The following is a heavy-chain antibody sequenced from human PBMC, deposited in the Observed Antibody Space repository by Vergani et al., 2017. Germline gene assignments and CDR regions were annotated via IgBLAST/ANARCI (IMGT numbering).Heavy chain of an antibody. CDR3: ARSKRFDY. V-gene: IGHV4-30-4*01. J-gene: IGHJ4*02. Sequence: RTGDYYWSWIRQPPGKGLEWIGYIYYSGSTYYNPSLKSRVTISVDTSKNQFSLKLSSVTAADTAVYYCARSKRFDYWGQGTLVTVSS. D-gene: IGHD3-3*01. CDR2: IYYSGST. CDR1: RTGDYY.